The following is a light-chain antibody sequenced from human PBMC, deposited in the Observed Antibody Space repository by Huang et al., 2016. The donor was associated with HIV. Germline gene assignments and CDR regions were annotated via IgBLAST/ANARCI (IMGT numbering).Light chain of an antibody. CDR2: DAS. CDR1: QDISNY. V-gene: IGKV1-33*01. CDR3: QQYDNVSLT. J-gene: IGKJ5*01. Sequence: DIQMTQSPPSLSASVGDRITITCQASQDISNYLNWYQQKPGKDPKLLIYDASILETGVPPRFSGNKSGPDFTFTISSLQPEDIATYYCQQYDNVSLTFGQGTRLEIK.